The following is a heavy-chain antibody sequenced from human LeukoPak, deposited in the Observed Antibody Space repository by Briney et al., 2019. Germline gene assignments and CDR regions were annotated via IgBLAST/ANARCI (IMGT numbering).Heavy chain of an antibody. CDR1: GYTFTSYA. J-gene: IGHJ6*03. CDR2: INTNTGNP. CDR3: AREIAAAGPTQYYYYYYMDV. D-gene: IGHD6-13*01. Sequence: ASVKVSCKASGYTFTSYAMNWVRQAPGQGLEWMGWINTNTGNPTCAQGFTGRFVFSLDTSVSTAYLQISSLKAEDTAVYYCAREIAAAGPTQYYYYYYMDVWGKGTTVTVSS. V-gene: IGHV7-4-1*02.